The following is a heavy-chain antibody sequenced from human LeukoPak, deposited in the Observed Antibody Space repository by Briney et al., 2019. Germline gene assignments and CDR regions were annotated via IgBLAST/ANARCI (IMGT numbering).Heavy chain of an antibody. D-gene: IGHD3-10*01. CDR2: VDPEDGET. CDR3: ATDPEVLAMVRGVIITQRGN. V-gene: IGHV1-69-2*01. J-gene: IGHJ4*02. Sequence: ASVKISCKVSGYTLTDYYMHWVQQAPGKGLEWMGLVDPEDGETIYAEKFQGRVTITADTSTDTAYMELSSLRSEDTAVYYCATDPEVLAMVRGVIITQRGNWGQGTLVTVSS. CDR1: GYTLTDYY.